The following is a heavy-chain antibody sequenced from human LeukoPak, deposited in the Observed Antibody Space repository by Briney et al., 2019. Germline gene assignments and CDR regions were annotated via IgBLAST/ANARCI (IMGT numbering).Heavy chain of an antibody. CDR3: ARDRPWDDSGLYYYYTMDV. CDR1: GFTFINYA. Sequence: GGSLRLSCAASGFTFINYAMHWVRQAPGKGLDWVAVISYDGTNKYYADSVKGRLTISRDNSRNTLYLQMNSLRAEDTAVYFCARDRPWDDSGLYYYYTMDVWGQGTTVTVSS. J-gene: IGHJ6*02. V-gene: IGHV3-30-3*01. D-gene: IGHD1-26*01. CDR2: ISYDGTNK.